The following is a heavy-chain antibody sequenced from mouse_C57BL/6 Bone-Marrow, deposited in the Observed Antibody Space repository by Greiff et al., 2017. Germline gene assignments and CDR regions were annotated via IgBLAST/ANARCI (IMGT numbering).Heavy chain of an antibody. D-gene: IGHD1-1*01. Sequence: QVQLKQPGAELVKPGASVKVSCKASGYTFTSYWMHWVKQRPGQGLEWIGRIHPSDSDTNYNQKFKGKATLTVDKSSSTAYMQLSSLTSEDSAVSYCAMQDYYGSSPYYFDYWGQGTTLTVSS. CDR3: AMQDYYGSSPYYFDY. J-gene: IGHJ2*01. V-gene: IGHV1-74*01. CDR1: GYTFTSYW. CDR2: IHPSDSDT.